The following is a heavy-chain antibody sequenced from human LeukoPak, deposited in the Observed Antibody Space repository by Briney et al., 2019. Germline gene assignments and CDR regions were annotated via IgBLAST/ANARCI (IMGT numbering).Heavy chain of an antibody. CDR1: GFTFSSYA. CDR3: ARGGVVRGVIITNPDY. Sequence: GGSLRLSCAASGFTFSSYAMSWVRQAPGKGLEWVSAISGSGGSTYYGDSVKGRFTISRDNSKNTLYLQMNSLRAEDTAVYYCARGGVVRGVIITNPDYWGQGTLVTASS. J-gene: IGHJ4*02. CDR2: ISGSGGST. V-gene: IGHV3-23*01. D-gene: IGHD3-10*01.